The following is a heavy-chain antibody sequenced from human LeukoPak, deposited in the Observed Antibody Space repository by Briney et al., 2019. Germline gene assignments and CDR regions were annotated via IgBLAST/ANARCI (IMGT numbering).Heavy chain of an antibody. CDR3: ARARLGALDY. D-gene: IGHD6-19*01. CDR2: TYYRSKWYN. Sequence: SQTLSLTCAISGDIVSSDSAAWNWITQSPSRGLEWLGRTYYRSKWYNDYTPSVKSRITINPDTSKNLFTLQLTSVTPEDTAVYYCARARLGALDYWGQGTLVTVSS. V-gene: IGHV6-1*01. J-gene: IGHJ4*02. CDR1: GDIVSSDSAA.